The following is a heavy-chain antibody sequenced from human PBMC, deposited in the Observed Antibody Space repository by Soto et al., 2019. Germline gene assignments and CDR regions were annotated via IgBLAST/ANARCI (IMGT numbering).Heavy chain of an antibody. J-gene: IGHJ6*02. CDR2: INHSGST. CDR3: ARGRVYSNPYYYYYGMDV. CDR1: GGSFSGYY. Sequence: SETLSLTCAVYGGSFSGYYWSWIRQPPGKGLEWIGEINHSGSTNYNPSLKSRVTISVDTSKNQFSLKLSSVTAADTAVYYCARGRVYSNPYYYYYGMDVWGQGTTVTVSS. V-gene: IGHV4-34*01. D-gene: IGHD4-4*01.